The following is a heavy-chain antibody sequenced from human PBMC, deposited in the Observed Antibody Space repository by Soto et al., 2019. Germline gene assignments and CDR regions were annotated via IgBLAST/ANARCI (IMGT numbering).Heavy chain of an antibody. V-gene: IGHV1-46*03. CDR3: ARDRKGRGYDFVY. D-gene: IGHD5-12*01. Sequence: QVQLVQSGAEVKKPGASVKVSCKASGYTFTSYYMHWGRQAPGQGLEGMGIINPSGGSTSYAQKYMGRVTMTRDTSTSTVYMELSSLRSEDTAVYYCARDRKGRGYDFVYWGQGTLVTVSS. CDR2: INPSGGST. CDR1: GYTFTSYY. J-gene: IGHJ4*02.